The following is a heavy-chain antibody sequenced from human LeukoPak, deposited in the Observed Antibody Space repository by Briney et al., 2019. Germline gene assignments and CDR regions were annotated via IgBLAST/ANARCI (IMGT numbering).Heavy chain of an antibody. CDR3: ARDSSYGRYYYYMDV. J-gene: IGHJ6*03. Sequence: GGSLRLSCAASGFTFSSYAMHWVRQAPGKGLEWVAVISYDGSNKYYADSVKGRFTISRDNSKNTLYLQMNSLRAEDTAVYYCARDSSYGRYYYYMDVWGKGTTVTVSS. CDR2: ISYDGSNK. CDR1: GFTFSSYA. V-gene: IGHV3-30*04. D-gene: IGHD5-18*01.